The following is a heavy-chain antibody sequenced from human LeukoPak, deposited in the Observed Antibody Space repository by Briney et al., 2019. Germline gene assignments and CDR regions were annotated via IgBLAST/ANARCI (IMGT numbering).Heavy chain of an antibody. CDR2: IIPIFATT. Sequence: SVKVSCKASGDTFSSYAISWVRQAPGQGLEWMGGIIPIFATTNYAQKFQGRVTISADESTSTAYMELSSLRSEDTAIYYCARAPTRFYDFVWWGQGTLVRVSS. CDR1: GDTFSSYA. J-gene: IGHJ4*02. V-gene: IGHV1-69*01. D-gene: IGHD3-3*01. CDR3: ARAPTRFYDFVW.